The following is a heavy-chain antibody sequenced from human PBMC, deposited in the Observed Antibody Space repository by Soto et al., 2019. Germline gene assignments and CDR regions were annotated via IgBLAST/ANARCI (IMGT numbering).Heavy chain of an antibody. CDR1: GFSFSSYG. J-gene: IGHJ4*02. CDR3: AKDLPDPGYY. CDR2: ISYGGSST. Sequence: GGSLRLSCAASGFSFSSYGMQWVRQAPGKGLEWVSVISYGGSSTYYADSVKGRFTISRDNSKNTLYLQMNSLRAEDTAVYYCAKDLPDPGYYWGQGTLVTVSS. V-gene: IGHV3-23*01.